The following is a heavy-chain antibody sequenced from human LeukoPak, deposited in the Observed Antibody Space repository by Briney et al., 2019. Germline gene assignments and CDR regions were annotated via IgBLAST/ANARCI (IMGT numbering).Heavy chain of an antibody. J-gene: IGHJ4*02. CDR3: ARLSEMLRGPEVIYYFDY. Sequence: GGSLRLSCAASGFTLSTYTMNWGRQAPGKGLEWVSCISSRSSYIYYADSVKGRFIISRDNAKNSLYLQMNSLRAEDAAIYYCARLSEMLRGPEVIYYFDYWGQGNLVTVSS. V-gene: IGHV3-21*01. CDR2: ISSRSSYI. CDR1: GFTLSTYT. D-gene: IGHD3-10*01.